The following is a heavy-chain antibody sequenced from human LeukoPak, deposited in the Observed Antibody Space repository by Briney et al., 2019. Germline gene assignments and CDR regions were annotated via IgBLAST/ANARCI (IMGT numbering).Heavy chain of an antibody. CDR1: GFTFSDYY. V-gene: IGHV3-11*04. J-gene: IGHJ4*02. D-gene: IGHD3-3*01. CDR3: ARVGYSDFWSGYYWDY. Sequence: GGSLRLSCAASGFTFSDYYMSWIRQAPGKGLEWVSYISSSGTTLYYADSVQGRFIISRDNARNSLYLQMNSLRAEDTAVYYCARVGYSDFWSGYYWDYWGQGTLATVSS. CDR2: ISSSGTTL.